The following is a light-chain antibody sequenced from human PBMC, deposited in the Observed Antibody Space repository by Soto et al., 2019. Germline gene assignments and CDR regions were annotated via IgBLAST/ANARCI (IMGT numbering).Light chain of an antibody. CDR3: PSYTSSNTPYVI. Sequence: QSALTQPASVSGSPGQSITISCTGASSDIGGYNYVSWYQQHPGKAPKFVIYEVSNRPSGVSDRFSGSKSGNTASLTISGLQAEDEAHYYCPSYTSSNTPYVIFGGGTKLTVL. CDR2: EVS. J-gene: IGLJ2*01. CDR1: SSDIGGYNY. V-gene: IGLV2-14*01.